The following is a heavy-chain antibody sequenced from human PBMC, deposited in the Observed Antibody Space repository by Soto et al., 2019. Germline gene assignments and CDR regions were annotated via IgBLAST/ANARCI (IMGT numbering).Heavy chain of an antibody. V-gene: IGHV1-69*06. CDR1: GGTFSSYA. D-gene: IGHD3-22*01. J-gene: IGHJ3*02. CDR3: ARDWIGDTMIVVTMGHAFDI. Sequence: ASVKVSCKASGGTFSSYAISWVRQAPGQGLEWMGGIIPIFGTANYAQKFQGRVTITADKSTSTAYMELSSLRSEDTAVYYCARDWIGDTMIVVTMGHAFDIWGQGTMVTVSS. CDR2: IIPIFGTA.